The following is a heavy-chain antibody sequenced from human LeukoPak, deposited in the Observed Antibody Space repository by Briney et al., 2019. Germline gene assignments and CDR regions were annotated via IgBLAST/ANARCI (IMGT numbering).Heavy chain of an antibody. V-gene: IGHV3-74*01. CDR1: GFTFSSHW. CDR2: IYCDGSST. CDR3: AREVSGEEWYNWFVP. Sequence: GGSLRLSCAASGFTFSSHWMHWVRQAPGKGLVWVSRIYCDGSSTRYADSVQGRFIVSRDNSKNTLYLQMNSLRADDTAVYNCAREVSGEEWYNWFVPWGQGTLVSASS. J-gene: IGHJ5*02. D-gene: IGHD3-3*01.